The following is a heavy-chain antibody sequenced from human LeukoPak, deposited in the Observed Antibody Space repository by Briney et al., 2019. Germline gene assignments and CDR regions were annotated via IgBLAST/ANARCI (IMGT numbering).Heavy chain of an antibody. CDR3: ANYRGSPWHYMDV. Sequence: PGGSLRLSCAASGFTFSNYGMHWVRQAPGKGLEWVALIWYDGSNKYYADSVKGRFTISRDNSKNTLYLQMNSLRAEDTAMYHCANYRGSPWHYMDVWGKGTTVTVSS. V-gene: IGHV3-33*06. CDR1: GFTFSNYG. D-gene: IGHD1-26*01. J-gene: IGHJ6*03. CDR2: IWYDGSNK.